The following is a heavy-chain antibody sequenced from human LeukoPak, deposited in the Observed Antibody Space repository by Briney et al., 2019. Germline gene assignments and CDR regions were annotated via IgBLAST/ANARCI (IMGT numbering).Heavy chain of an antibody. CDR2: IGGRGVST. CDR3: ARRGYSYGLLDF. J-gene: IGHJ4*02. CDR1: GFTFNNYA. D-gene: IGHD5-18*01. V-gene: IGHV3-23*01. Sequence: GGSLRLSCVDSGFTFNNYAMSWVRQALGKGLGWVSGIGGRGVSTYYADSVRGPFTISRDNSKNTLYLQMNSLRAEDTAVYYCARRGYSYGLLDFWGQGSLVTVSS.